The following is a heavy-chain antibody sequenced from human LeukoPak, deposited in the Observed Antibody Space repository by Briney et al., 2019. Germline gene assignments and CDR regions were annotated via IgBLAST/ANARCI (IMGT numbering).Heavy chain of an antibody. V-gene: IGHV1-18*01. CDR1: GYTFTSYG. Sequence: ASVKVSCKASGYTFTSYGISWVRQAPGQGLERMGWISAYNGNTNYAQKLQGRVTMTTDTSTSTAYMELRSLRSDDTAVYYCARDREYSSSRGSFDYWGQGTLVTVSS. J-gene: IGHJ4*02. D-gene: IGHD6-6*01. CDR2: ISAYNGNT. CDR3: ARDREYSSSRGSFDY.